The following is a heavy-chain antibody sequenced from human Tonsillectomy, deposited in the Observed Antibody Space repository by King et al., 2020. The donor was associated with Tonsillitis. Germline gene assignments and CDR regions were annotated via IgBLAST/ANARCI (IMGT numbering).Heavy chain of an antibody. CDR2: IKQDGSEK. J-gene: IGHJ4*02. V-gene: IGHV3-7*03. D-gene: IGHD3-22*01. Sequence: VQLVESGGGLVQPGGSLRLSCAASGFTFSNYCMSWVRQAPGKGLEWVANIKQDGSEKYYVDSLKGRFTISRDNAKNSVYLHMNSLRAEDTAVYYCARCSGNYYDSSAYVFPRDYWGQGTLAT. CDR1: GFTFSNYC. CDR3: ARCSGNYYDSSAYVFPRDY.